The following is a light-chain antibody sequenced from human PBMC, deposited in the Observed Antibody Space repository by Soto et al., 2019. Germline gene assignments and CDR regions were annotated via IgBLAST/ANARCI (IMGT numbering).Light chain of an antibody. J-gene: IGLJ1*01. Sequence: QSVLTQPASVSGSPGQSITVSCTGTSSDIGGYNYVSWYQHHPGKAPKLMVYEVTNRPSGVSDRFSGSKSGNTASLTISGLQADDEGYYYCSSYTSRSTLYVFGTGTKVTVL. CDR1: SSDIGGYNY. CDR2: EVT. V-gene: IGLV2-14*01. CDR3: SSYTSRSTLYV.